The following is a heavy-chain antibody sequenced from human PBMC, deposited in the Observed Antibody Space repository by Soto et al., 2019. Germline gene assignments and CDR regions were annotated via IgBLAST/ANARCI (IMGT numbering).Heavy chain of an antibody. D-gene: IGHD4-4*01. CDR2: IYSGGST. Sequence: EVQLVESGGGLIQPGGSLRLSCAASGFTVSSNYMSWVRQAPGKGLECVSVIYSGGSTYYADSVKGRFTISRDNSKNTLYLQMNSLRAEDTAVYYCARQIIWGDGYSTFLPNYYYYGMDVWGQGTTVTVSS. CDR1: GFTVSSNY. V-gene: IGHV3-53*01. CDR3: ARQIIWGDGYSTFLPNYYYYGMDV. J-gene: IGHJ6*02.